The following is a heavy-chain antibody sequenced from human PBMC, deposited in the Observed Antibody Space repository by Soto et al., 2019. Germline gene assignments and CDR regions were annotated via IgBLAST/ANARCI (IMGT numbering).Heavy chain of an antibody. Sequence: ASVKVSCKASGYTFTSYGISWVRHTPGQGLEWVGWISAHNGDTRYAQNLQGRITMTTDTFTNTAYMELTSLTSDDTAAYYCARDWSRYYDSSGLMWFYWGQGTLVTVSS. V-gene: IGHV1-18*01. CDR3: ARDWSRYYDSSGLMWFY. D-gene: IGHD3-22*01. J-gene: IGHJ4*02. CDR2: ISAHNGDT. CDR1: GYTFTSYG.